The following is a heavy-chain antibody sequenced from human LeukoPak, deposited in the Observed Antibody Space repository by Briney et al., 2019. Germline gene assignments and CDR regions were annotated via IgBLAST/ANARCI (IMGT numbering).Heavy chain of an antibody. D-gene: IGHD3-16*02. J-gene: IGHJ3*02. V-gene: IGHV4-34*01. CDR2: VNHSGST. Sequence: SETLSLTCAVYGGSFSGYYWSWIRQPPGKGLEWIGEVNHSGSTNYNPSLKSRVTISVDTSKNQFSLKLSSVTAADTAVYYCARELAITFGGVIVMSGAFDIWGQGTMVTVSS. CDR3: ARELAITFGGVIVMSGAFDI. CDR1: GGSFSGYY.